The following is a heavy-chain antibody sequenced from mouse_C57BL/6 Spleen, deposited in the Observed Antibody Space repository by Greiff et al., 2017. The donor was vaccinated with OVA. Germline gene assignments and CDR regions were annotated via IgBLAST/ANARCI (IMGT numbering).Heavy chain of an antibody. D-gene: IGHD1-1*01. J-gene: IGHJ4*01. Sequence: VQVVESGAELVRPGASVKLSCKASGYTFTDYYINWVKQRPGQGLEWIARIYPGSGNTYYNEKFKGKATLTAEKSSSTAYMQLSSLTSEDSAVYFCARSDYGSSSMDYWGQGTSVTVSS. CDR1: GYTFTDYY. CDR2: IYPGSGNT. V-gene: IGHV1-76*01. CDR3: ARSDYGSSSMDY.